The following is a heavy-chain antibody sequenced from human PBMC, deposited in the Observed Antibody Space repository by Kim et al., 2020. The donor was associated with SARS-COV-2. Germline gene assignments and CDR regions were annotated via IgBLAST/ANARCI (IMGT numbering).Heavy chain of an antibody. V-gene: IGHV4-59*01. D-gene: IGHD6-13*01. CDR3: ARKSAAGTPPGMDV. Sequence: NPSLQSRVTISVDTSKNQFSLKLSSVTAADTAVYYCARKSAAGTPPGMDVWGQGTTVTVSS. J-gene: IGHJ6*02.